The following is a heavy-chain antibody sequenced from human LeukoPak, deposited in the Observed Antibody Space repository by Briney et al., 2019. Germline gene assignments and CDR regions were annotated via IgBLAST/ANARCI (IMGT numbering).Heavy chain of an antibody. CDR1: GYTFTSYY. J-gene: IGHJ5*02. D-gene: IGHD6-19*01. Sequence: ASVKVSCKASGYTFTSYYMHWVRQAPGQGLEWMGIINPSGGSTSYAQKFQGRVTMTRDTSISTAYMELSRLRSDDTAVYYCARDETEGKQWLGFLSWFDPWGQGTLVTVSS. CDR2: INPSGGST. CDR3: ARDETEGKQWLGFLSWFDP. V-gene: IGHV1-46*01.